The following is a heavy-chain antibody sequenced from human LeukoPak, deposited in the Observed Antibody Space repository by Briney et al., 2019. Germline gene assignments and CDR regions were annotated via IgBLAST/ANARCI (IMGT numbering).Heavy chain of an antibody. D-gene: IGHD3-16*01. CDR1: GGSISSSSYY. CDR2: IYTSGST. V-gene: IGHV4-61*05. CDR3: ARHYDGSPSLDY. J-gene: IGHJ4*02. Sequence: SSETLSLTCTVSGGSISSSSYYWSWIRQPPGKGLEWIGYIYTSGSTNYNPSLKSRVTISVDTSKNQFSLKLSSVTAADTAVYYCARHYDGSPSLDYWGQGTLVTVSS.